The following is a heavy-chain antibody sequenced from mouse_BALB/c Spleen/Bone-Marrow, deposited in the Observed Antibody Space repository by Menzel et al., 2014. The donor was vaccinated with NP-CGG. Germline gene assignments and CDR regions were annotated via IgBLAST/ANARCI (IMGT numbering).Heavy chain of an antibody. Sequence: EVQVVESGGGLVKPGGSLKLSCAASGFTFSSYAMSWVRQTPEKRLEWVATISSGGSYTYYPDSVKGRFTISRDNAKNSLYLQMSSLRSEDTAMYYCARQTGSYDDWFAYWGQGTLVTVSA. CDR1: GFTFSSYA. CDR3: ARQTGSYDDWFAY. CDR2: ISSGGSYT. D-gene: IGHD2-12*01. V-gene: IGHV5-9-3*01. J-gene: IGHJ3*01.